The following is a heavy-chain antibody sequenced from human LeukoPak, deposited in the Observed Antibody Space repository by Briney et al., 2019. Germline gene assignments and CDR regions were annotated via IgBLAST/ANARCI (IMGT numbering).Heavy chain of an antibody. D-gene: IGHD3-10*01. CDR1: GGTFSSYA. Sequence: ASVKVSCKASGGTFSSYAISWVRQAPGQGLEWMGRIIPIFGTANYAQKFQGRVTITTDESTSTAYMELSSLRSEDTAVYYCARGRGLLWFGDLLLWFDPWGQGTLVTVSS. J-gene: IGHJ5*02. CDR2: IIPIFGTA. CDR3: ARGRGLLWFGDLLLWFDP. V-gene: IGHV1-69*05.